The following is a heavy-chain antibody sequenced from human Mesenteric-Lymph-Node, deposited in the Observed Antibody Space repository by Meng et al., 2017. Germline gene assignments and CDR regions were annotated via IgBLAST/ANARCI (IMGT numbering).Heavy chain of an antibody. CDR3: AKDLRGYSYGFDY. CDR2: VSISGSTI. CDR1: GFTFSDYY. Sequence: GGSLRLSCAASGFTFSDYYMSWIRQAPGKGLEWVSFVSISGSTIYFPDSVKGRFTISRDNSKNTLYLQMNSLRAEDTAVYYCAKDLRGYSYGFDYWGQGTLVTVSS. J-gene: IGHJ4*02. V-gene: IGHV3-11*01. D-gene: IGHD5-18*01.